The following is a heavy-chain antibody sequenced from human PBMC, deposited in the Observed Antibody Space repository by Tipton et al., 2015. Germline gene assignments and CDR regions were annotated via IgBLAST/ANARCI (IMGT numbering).Heavy chain of an antibody. CDR2: ISHSGNT. Sequence: TLSLTCAVSAYSISSDYYWGWIRQPPGKGLEWIGSISHSGNTYYNPSLKSRVTMPRDTPKNQFSLKLTSVTAADTAVYYCACQDYDSLTRDYQTVDYWGQGTLVTVSS. CDR3: ACQDYDSLTRDYQTVDY. D-gene: IGHD3-9*01. J-gene: IGHJ4*02. CDR1: AYSISSDYY. V-gene: IGHV4-38-2*01.